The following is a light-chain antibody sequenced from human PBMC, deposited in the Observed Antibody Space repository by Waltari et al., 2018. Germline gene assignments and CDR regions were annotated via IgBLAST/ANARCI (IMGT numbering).Light chain of an antibody. CDR1: RLSSYY. Sequence: SSELTQDPAVSVAMGQTVRITCQGDRLSSYYASWYQQRPGQSPILVMYDKNNRPSGVPDRFSGSSSHNTASLTITGAQAEDEASYYCHSRDASGVAGSFGGGTKLTVL. J-gene: IGLJ2*01. CDR3: HSRDASGVAGS. V-gene: IGLV3-19*01. CDR2: DKN.